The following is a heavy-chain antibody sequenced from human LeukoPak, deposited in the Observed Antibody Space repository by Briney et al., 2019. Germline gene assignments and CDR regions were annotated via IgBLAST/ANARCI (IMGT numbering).Heavy chain of an antibody. CDR1: GFTFSSYW. J-gene: IGHJ6*03. CDR2: IKQDGSEK. Sequence: GGSLRLSCAASGFTFSSYWMTWVRQAPGKGLEWVANIKQDGSEKYYVDSVKGRFTISRDNAKNSLYLQMNSLRAEDTALYYCAKDTAMVYYYYMDVWGNGTTVTVSS. CDR3: AKDTAMVYYYYMDV. V-gene: IGHV3-7*03. D-gene: IGHD5-18*01.